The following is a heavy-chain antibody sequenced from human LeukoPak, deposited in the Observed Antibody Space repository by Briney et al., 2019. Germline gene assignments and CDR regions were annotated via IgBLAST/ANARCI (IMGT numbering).Heavy chain of an antibody. Sequence: PSETLSLTCTVSGGSISGYYCSWIRQPPGKGLEWIGYMYYNATSSYNPSLKSRVTISVDTSKNQFSLKLTSVTAADTAVYYCARRRYTSGQVDSWGQGTLVTVSS. CDR1: GGSISGYY. D-gene: IGHD6-19*01. V-gene: IGHV4-59*08. J-gene: IGHJ4*02. CDR2: MYYNATS. CDR3: ARRRYTSGQVDS.